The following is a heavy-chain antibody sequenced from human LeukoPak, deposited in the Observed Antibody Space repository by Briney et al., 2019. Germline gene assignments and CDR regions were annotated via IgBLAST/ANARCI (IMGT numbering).Heavy chain of an antibody. CDR2: ITDSGAST. D-gene: IGHD5-12*01. V-gene: IGHV3-23*01. Sequence: GGSLRLSCAASRFSFSTYAMTWVRQAPGNGLEWVSTITDSGASTYYANSVKGRLTISRDNSRTTVYLQMNSLRAEDTAVYYCAKGGTVVARLIASDWGQGTLVTVSS. CDR1: RFSFSTYA. J-gene: IGHJ4*02. CDR3: AKGGTVVARLIASD.